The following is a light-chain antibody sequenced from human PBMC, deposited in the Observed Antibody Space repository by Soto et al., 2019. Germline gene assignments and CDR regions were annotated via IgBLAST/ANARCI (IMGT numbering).Light chain of an antibody. V-gene: IGKV1-39*01. CDR3: QQSFSTPT. Sequence: EIQVTQSTSSLSTSIGDRVTITCRASQRINIYLNWYRQKPGKAPELLIYSASNLQSGVPSRFSGSGSGTDFTLTISGLQSEDFATYNCQQSFSTPTFC. CDR2: SAS. CDR1: QRINIY. J-gene: IGKJ2*01.